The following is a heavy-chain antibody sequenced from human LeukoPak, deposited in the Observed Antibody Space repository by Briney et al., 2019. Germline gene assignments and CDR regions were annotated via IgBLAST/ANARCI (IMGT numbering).Heavy chain of an antibody. V-gene: IGHV4-39*01. J-gene: IGHJ3*02. CDR3: ARPHSFNFPLDAFDI. D-gene: IGHD5-18*01. Sequence: SETLFLTCTVSGGSISSSSYYWGWIRQPPGKGLEWIGSIYYSGSTYYNPSLKSRVTISVDTSKNQFSLKLSSVTAADTAVYYCARPHSFNFPLDAFDIWGQGTMVTVSS. CDR1: GGSISSSSYY. CDR2: IYYSGST.